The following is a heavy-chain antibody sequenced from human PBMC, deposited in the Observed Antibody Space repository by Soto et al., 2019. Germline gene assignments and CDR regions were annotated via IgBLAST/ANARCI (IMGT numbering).Heavy chain of an antibody. J-gene: IGHJ4*02. Sequence: SETLSLTCTVSGGSISGHYWIWIRQPPGEGMEWIGYIFYSGSTTYNNNPSLKSRVTISGETSKNQFSLSLSSVTAADTAVYYCARVGSRGWSPDYWGQGALVTVSS. CDR1: GGSISGHY. D-gene: IGHD6-19*01. CDR3: ARVGSRGWSPDY. V-gene: IGHV4-59*11. CDR2: IFYSGSTTY.